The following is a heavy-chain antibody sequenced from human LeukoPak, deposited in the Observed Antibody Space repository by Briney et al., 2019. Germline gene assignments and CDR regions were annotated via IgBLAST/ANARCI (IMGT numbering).Heavy chain of an antibody. D-gene: IGHD6-6*01. CDR3: AKGSSSSRPYYFDY. V-gene: IGHV3-23*01. Sequence: PGGSLRLSCAASGFTFSSFAMSWVRQGPGKALEWISAITGRGDDTYHADSVKGRFTVSRDNSENMLYLQMNSLRDEDTAIYYCAKGSSSSRPYYFDYWGQGTLVTVSS. J-gene: IGHJ4*02. CDR2: ITGRGDDT. CDR1: GFTFSSFA.